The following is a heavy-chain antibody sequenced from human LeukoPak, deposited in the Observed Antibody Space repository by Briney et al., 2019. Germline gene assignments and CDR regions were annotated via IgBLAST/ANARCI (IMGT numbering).Heavy chain of an antibody. CDR1: GGSISSSNW. Sequence: SETLSLTCAVSGGSISSSNWWSWVRQPPGKGLEWIGEIYHSGSTNYNPSLKSRVTISVDKSKNQFSLKLSSVTAADTAVYYCARGGIQLWLNYFDYWGQGTLVTVSS. V-gene: IGHV4-4*02. CDR2: IYHSGST. J-gene: IGHJ4*02. D-gene: IGHD5-18*01. CDR3: ARGGIQLWLNYFDY.